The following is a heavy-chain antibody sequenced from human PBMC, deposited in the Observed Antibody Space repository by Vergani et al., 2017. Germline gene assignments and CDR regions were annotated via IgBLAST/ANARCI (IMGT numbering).Heavy chain of an antibody. CDR3: AREYSSSVGFLAY. J-gene: IGHJ4*02. CDR1: GCSIIPYY. CDR2: IYTSEST. V-gene: IGHV4-4*07. Sequence: QVQLQVSGPALVKPSETLSLTCIVSGCSIIPYYWSWIRQPAGKGLEWIGRIYTSESTNYNPSLKSRVTMSVDTSKNQFSLKLSSVTAADTAVYYCAREYSSSVGFLAYWGQGTLVTVSS. D-gene: IGHD6-6*01.